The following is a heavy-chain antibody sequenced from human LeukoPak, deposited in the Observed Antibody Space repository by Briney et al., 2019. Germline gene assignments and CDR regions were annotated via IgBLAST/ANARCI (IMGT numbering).Heavy chain of an antibody. CDR1: GFSLSTSGMC. J-gene: IGHJ4*02. Sequence: SGPTLVNPTQALTLTCTFSGFSLSTSGMCVSWIRQPPGKALEWLARIDWDDDKYYSTSLKTRLTISKDTSKNQVVLTMTNMDPVDTATYYCARYPLIAAAGTGYFDYWGQGTLVTVSS. V-gene: IGHV2-70*11. D-gene: IGHD6-13*01. CDR3: ARYPLIAAAGTGYFDY. CDR2: IDWDDDK.